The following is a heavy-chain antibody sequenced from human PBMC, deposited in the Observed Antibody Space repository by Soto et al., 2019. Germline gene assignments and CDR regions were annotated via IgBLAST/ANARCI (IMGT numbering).Heavy chain of an antibody. CDR2: IIPIFGKA. Sequence: QVQLVQSGAEVKKPGTSVKVSCKASGGTFSSYAISWVRQAPGQGLEWMGGIIPIFGKANYAQKFQGRVTITADESTSTAYMELSSLRSEDTAVYYCARRGYSYGYYYYGMDVWGQGTTVTVSS. CDR1: GGTFSSYA. J-gene: IGHJ6*02. V-gene: IGHV1-69*12. D-gene: IGHD5-18*01. CDR3: ARRGYSYGYYYYGMDV.